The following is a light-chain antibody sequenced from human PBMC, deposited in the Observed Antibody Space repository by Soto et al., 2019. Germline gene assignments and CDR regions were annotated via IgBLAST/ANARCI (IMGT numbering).Light chain of an antibody. CDR1: QSVLYSSNNKNY. Sequence: DIVMTQSPDSLAVSLGERATVNCKSSQSVLYSSNNKNYFGWYQQKPGQPPKLLISWASTRESGVPDRFSGSGSGTDFTLTISSLQAEDVGVYYCQQYYSTPWTFGQGTKVEIK. CDR2: WAS. J-gene: IGKJ1*01. CDR3: QQYYSTPWT. V-gene: IGKV4-1*01.